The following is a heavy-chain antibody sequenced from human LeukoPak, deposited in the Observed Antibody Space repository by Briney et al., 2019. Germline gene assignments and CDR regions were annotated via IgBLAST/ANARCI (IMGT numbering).Heavy chain of an antibody. CDR1: GGSISSYY. V-gene: IGHV4-4*07. J-gene: IGHJ6*03. CDR2: IYTSGST. CDR3: ARDAPRLSTIFGVVIHYMDV. D-gene: IGHD3-3*01. Sequence: SETLSLTCTASGGSISSYYWSWIRQPAGKGLEWIGRIYTSGSTNYNPSLKGRVTMSVDTSKNQFSLKLSSVTAADTAVYYCARDAPRLSTIFGVVIHYMDVWGKGTTVTVSS.